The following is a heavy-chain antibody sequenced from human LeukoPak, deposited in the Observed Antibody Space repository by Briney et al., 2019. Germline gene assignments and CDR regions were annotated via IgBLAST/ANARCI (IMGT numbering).Heavy chain of an antibody. CDR1: GGPISSGDYY. CDR2: IYYSGST. Sequence: PSQTLSPTCTVSGGPISSGDYYCSWIRQPPGKGLEWTRYIYYSGSTYYNPSLERRVTMSVDTSKNQFSLKLSSVTAADTAVYYCARDARGMIVVVPAAAPHYGMDVWGKGTTVTVSS. J-gene: IGHJ6*04. V-gene: IGHV4-30-4*01. D-gene: IGHD2-2*01. CDR3: ARDARGMIVVVPAAAPHYGMDV.